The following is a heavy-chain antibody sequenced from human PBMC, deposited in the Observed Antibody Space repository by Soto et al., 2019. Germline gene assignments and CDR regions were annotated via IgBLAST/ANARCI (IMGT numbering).Heavy chain of an antibody. V-gene: IGHV4-39*01. Sequence: SETLSLTCTVSGGSISSSSYYWGWIRQPPGKGLEWIGSIYYSGSTYYNPSLKSRVTISVDTSKNQFSLKLSSVTAADTAVYYCARPGWSKLSNYGMDVWGQGTTVTVSS. J-gene: IGHJ6*02. CDR2: IYYSGST. CDR1: GGSISSSSYY. CDR3: ARPGWSKLSNYGMDV. D-gene: IGHD6-19*01.